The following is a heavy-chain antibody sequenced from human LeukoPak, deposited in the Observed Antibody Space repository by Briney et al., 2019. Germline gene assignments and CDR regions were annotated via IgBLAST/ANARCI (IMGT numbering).Heavy chain of an antibody. V-gene: IGHV4-39*07. CDR3: ARGLRYFDWGYFDY. Sequence: SETLSLTCTVSGGSISSGDYYWSWIRQPPGKGLEWIGSIYYSGSTYYNPSLKSRVTISVDTSKNQFSLKLSSVTAADTAVYYCARGLRYFDWGYFDYWGQGTLVTVSS. D-gene: IGHD3-9*01. CDR1: GGSISSGDYY. CDR2: IYYSGST. J-gene: IGHJ4*02.